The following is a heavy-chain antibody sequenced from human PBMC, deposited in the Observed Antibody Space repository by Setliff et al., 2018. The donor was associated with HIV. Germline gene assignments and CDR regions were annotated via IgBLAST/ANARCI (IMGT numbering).Heavy chain of an antibody. J-gene: IGHJ4*02. CDR1: GYTFSSYA. V-gene: IGHV3-23*01. CDR3: AKDRGCSV. Sequence: LRLSCEASGYTFSSYAVSWVRQVPGKGLEWVSAITGSGGRTHYADSVKGRFTISRDNSRSTLYLQMNSLRAEDTAVYYCAKDRGCSVWGQGTLVTVSS. CDR2: ITGSGGRT. D-gene: IGHD2-15*01.